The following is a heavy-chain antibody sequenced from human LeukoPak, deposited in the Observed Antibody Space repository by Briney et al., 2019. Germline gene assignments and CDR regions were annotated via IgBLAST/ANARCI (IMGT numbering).Heavy chain of an antibody. D-gene: IGHD4-23*01. Sequence: ASVKVSCKASGGTFSNYAISWVRQAPGQGLEWMGWINTNTGNPTYAQGFTGRFVFSLDTSVSTAYLQISSLKAEDTAVYYCARGSRVNYYYMDVWGKGTTVTVSS. CDR2: INTNTGNP. J-gene: IGHJ6*03. CDR3: ARGSRVNYYYMDV. CDR1: GGTFSNYA. V-gene: IGHV7-4-1*02.